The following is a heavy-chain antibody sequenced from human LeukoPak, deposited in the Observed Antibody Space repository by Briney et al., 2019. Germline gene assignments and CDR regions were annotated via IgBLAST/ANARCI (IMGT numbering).Heavy chain of an antibody. CDR3: ARGPSARFFGVAKGAFDI. J-gene: IGHJ3*02. D-gene: IGHD3-3*01. CDR1: TFTFSSYV. Sequence: TGGSLRLSCAASTFTFSSYVMHWVRQAPGKGLEWVAVISHDGSNRYYADSVKGRFTISRDNSKNTLYLQMNSLRADDTAVYYCARGPSARFFGVAKGAFDIWGQGTMVTVSS. CDR2: ISHDGSNR. V-gene: IGHV3-30*03.